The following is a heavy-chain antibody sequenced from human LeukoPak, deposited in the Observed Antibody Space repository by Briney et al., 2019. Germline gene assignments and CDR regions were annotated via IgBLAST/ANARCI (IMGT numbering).Heavy chain of an antibody. J-gene: IGHJ4*02. CDR3: ARSDYYDSSGYYYAYYFDY. V-gene: IGHV4-59*01. D-gene: IGHD3-22*01. CDR2: IYYSGST. Sequence: SETLSLTCTVSGGSISSYYWSWIRQPPGKGLEWIGYIYYSGSTNYNPSLKSRVTISVDTSKNQFSLKLSSVTAADTAVYYCARSDYYDSSGYYYAYYFDYWGQRTLVTVSS. CDR1: GGSISSYY.